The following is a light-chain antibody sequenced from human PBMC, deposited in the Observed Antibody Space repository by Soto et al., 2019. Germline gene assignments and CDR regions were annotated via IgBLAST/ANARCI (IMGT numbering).Light chain of an antibody. CDR1: SSNIRNNY. Sequence: QSVLTQPPSVSAAPRQKVTISCSGSSSNIRNNYVSWYQQLPGTAPKLLIYDNNKRPSGIPDRFSGSKSGTSATLGITGLQTGDEADYYCGTWDSSLSGYAVFGGGTKLTVL. V-gene: IGLV1-51*01. CDR2: DNN. CDR3: GTWDSSLSGYAV. J-gene: IGLJ2*01.